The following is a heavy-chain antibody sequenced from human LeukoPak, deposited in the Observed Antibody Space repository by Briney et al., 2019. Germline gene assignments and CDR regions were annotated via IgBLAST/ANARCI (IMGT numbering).Heavy chain of an antibody. CDR2: IYYSGST. CDR1: GGSISSHY. Sequence: PSETLSLTCTVSGGSISSHYWSWIRQPPGKGLEWIGYIYYSGSTNYNPSLKSRVTISVDTSKNQFSLKLSSVTAADTAVYYCARDSGWYHYFDYWGQGTLVTVFS. V-gene: IGHV4-59*11. D-gene: IGHD6-19*01. CDR3: ARDSGWYHYFDY. J-gene: IGHJ4*02.